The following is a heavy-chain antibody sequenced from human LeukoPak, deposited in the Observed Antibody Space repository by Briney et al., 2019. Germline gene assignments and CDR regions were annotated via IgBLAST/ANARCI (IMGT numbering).Heavy chain of an antibody. D-gene: IGHD3-10*01. V-gene: IGHV3-30*02. CDR3: AKDGWFGESDAFDI. CDR1: GFTFSSYG. Sequence: RGSLRLSCAASGFTFSSYGMHWVRQAPGKGLEWVAFIRYDGSNKYYADSVKGRFTISRDNSKNTLYLQMNSLRAEDTAVYYCAKDGWFGESDAFDIWGQGTMVTVSS. CDR2: IRYDGSNK. J-gene: IGHJ3*02.